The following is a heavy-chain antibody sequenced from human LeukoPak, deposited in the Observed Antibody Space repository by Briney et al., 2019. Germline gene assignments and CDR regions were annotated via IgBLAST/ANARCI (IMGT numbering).Heavy chain of an antibody. CDR2: IYYSGST. J-gene: IGHJ4*02. Sequence: LSETLSLTRTVSGDPMRSYFWSGLGQPPRRGGEGVGYIYYSGSTSYHPSLQSRSTISLDKTKNQFALTLRALTAGARAGRFLATTSSSGCTYFDPWGQGTLVTVSS. V-gene: IGHV4-59*03. CDR3: ATTSSSGCTYFDP. CDR1: GDPMRSYF. D-gene: IGHD6-19*01.